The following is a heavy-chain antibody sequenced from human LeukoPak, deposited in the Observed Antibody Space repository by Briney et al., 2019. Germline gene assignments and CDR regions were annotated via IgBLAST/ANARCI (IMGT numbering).Heavy chain of an antibody. J-gene: IGHJ3*02. CDR2: LSGSGGST. D-gene: IGHD6-13*01. CDR3: AKGAAAFDI. CDR1: GLTFSSYS. Sequence: GGSLTLACAASGLTFSSYSMRWVRQPPGKGLEWVSSLSGSGGSTYFADSVKGRFTVSRDNAKDTLYLQMHSLRAEDTAVYYCAKGAAAFDIWGKGQMVTVSS. V-gene: IGHV3-23*01.